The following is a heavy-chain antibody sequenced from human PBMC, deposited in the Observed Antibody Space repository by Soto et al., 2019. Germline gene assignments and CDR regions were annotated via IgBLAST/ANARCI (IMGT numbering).Heavy chain of an antibody. CDR1: GGSISSYY. CDR2: IYYSGST. D-gene: IGHD2-15*01. CDR3: ARRRRGYCSGGSCYSSYYYYMDV. J-gene: IGHJ6*03. Sequence: SETLSLTCTVSGGSISSYYWSWIRQPPGKGLEWIGYIYYSGSTNYNPSLKSRVTISVDTSKNQFSLKLSSVTAADTAVYYCARRRRGYCSGGSCYSSYYYYMDVWGKGTTVTVSS. V-gene: IGHV4-59*08.